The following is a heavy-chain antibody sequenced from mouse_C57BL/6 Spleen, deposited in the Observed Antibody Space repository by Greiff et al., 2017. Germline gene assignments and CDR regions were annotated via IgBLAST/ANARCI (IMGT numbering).Heavy chain of an antibody. CDR2: IDPSDSYT. CDR1: GYTFTSYW. Sequence: QVQLQQPGAELVMPGASVKLSCKASGYTFTSYWMHWVKQRPGQGLEWIGEIDPSDSYTNYNQKFKGKSTLTVDKSSSTAYMQLSSLTSEDSAVDYCARGTTMVLFDYWGQGTTLTVSS. V-gene: IGHV1-69*01. J-gene: IGHJ2*01. CDR3: ARGTTMVLFDY. D-gene: IGHD2-2*01.